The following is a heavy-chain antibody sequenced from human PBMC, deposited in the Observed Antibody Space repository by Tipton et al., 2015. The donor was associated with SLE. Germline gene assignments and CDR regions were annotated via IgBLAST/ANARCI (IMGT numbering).Heavy chain of an antibody. CDR1: GGSFSGYY. CDR3: AAYDSNGYYSPAAFEY. D-gene: IGHD3-22*01. V-gene: IGHV4-34*01. CDR2: INHIGST. Sequence: LRLSCAVYGGSFSGYYWSWVRQPPGKGLEWIGEINHIGSTNYNPSLKSRVTVSVDTSKNQVSLKLTSVTAADTAMYFCAAYDSNGYYSPAAFEYWGQGILVIVSS. J-gene: IGHJ4*02.